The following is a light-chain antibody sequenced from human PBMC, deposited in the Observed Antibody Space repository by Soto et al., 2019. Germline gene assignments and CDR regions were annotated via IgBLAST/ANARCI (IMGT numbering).Light chain of an antibody. CDR1: QSISSW. Sequence: DIQMTQSPSTLSASVGDRVTITCRASQSISSWLAWYQQKAGNAPKSLIYKASSLESGVPSRFSGSGSGTEFTLIISSLQPDDFATYYCQQYLSYPISFGQGTRLEIK. J-gene: IGKJ5*01. CDR3: QQYLSYPIS. V-gene: IGKV1-5*03. CDR2: KAS.